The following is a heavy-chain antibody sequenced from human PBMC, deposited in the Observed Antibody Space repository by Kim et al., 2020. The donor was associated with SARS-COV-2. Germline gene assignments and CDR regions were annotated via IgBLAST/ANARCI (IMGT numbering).Heavy chain of an antibody. V-gene: IGHV4-31*03. CDR1: GGSISSGGYY. D-gene: IGHD6-13*01. CDR3: ARCRWYPDWYFDL. Sequence: SETLSLTCTVSGGSISSGGYYWSWIRQHPGKGLEWIGYIYYSGSTYYNPSLKSRVTISVDTSKNQFSLKLSSVTAADTAVYYCARCRWYPDWYFDLWGRGTLVTVSS. CDR2: IYYSGST. J-gene: IGHJ2*01.